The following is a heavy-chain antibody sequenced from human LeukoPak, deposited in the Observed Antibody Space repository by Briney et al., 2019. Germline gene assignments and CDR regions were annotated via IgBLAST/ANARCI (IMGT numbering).Heavy chain of an antibody. Sequence: SETLSLTCAVYGGSFSGYYWSWIRQPPGKGLEWIGEINHSGSTNYNPSLKSRVTISVDTSKNHFSLKLTSVTAADTAVYYCARVGVAGAGWRPFDYWGQGTLVTVSS. D-gene: IGHD2-15*01. V-gene: IGHV4-34*01. CDR3: ARVGVAGAGWRPFDY. J-gene: IGHJ4*02. CDR2: INHSGST. CDR1: GGSFSGYY.